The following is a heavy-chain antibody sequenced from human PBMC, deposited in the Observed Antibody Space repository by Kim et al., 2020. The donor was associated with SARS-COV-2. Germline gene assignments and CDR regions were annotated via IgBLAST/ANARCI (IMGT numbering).Heavy chain of an antibody. D-gene: IGHD6-13*01. CDR1: GFTVSSNY. V-gene: IGHV3-53*01. J-gene: IGHJ4*02. CDR3: ARTTAAGTPLSY. Sequence: GGSLRLSCAASGFTVSSNYMSWVRQAPGKGLEWVSVIYSGGSTYYADSVKGRLTISRDNSKNTLYLQMNSLRAEDTAVYYCARTTAAGTPLSYWGQGTLVTVSS. CDR2: IYSGGST.